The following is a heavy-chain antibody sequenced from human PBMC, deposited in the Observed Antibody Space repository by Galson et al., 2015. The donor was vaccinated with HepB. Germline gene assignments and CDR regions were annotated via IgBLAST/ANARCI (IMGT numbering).Heavy chain of an antibody. CDR1: GFTFSSYA. CDR3: AKVNSIVGATRGYFDY. D-gene: IGHD1-26*01. CDR2: ISGSGGST. J-gene: IGHJ4*02. Sequence: SLRLSCAASGFTFSSYAMSWVRQAPGKGLEWVSAISGSGGSTYYADSVKGRFTISRDNSKNTLYLQMNSLRAEDTAVYYCAKVNSIVGATRGYFDYWGQGTLVTVSS. V-gene: IGHV3-23*01.